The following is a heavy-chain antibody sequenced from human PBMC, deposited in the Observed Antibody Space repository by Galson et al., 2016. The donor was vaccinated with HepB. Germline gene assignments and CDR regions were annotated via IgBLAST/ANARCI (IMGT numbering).Heavy chain of an antibody. CDR2: TSYDGNKR. V-gene: IGHV3-30*04. CDR3: VRVETCTDGSCNSYFFDY. Sequence: SLRLSCAASGFTFSNFSMHWVRRAPGKGLDWVAVTSYDGNKRFYTDSVKGRFTISRDNSKNTLYLQMNSLRAEDTAVYYCVRVETCTDGSCNSYFFDYWGRGTLVTVSS. D-gene: IGHD2-8*01. CDR1: GFTFSNFS. J-gene: IGHJ4*02.